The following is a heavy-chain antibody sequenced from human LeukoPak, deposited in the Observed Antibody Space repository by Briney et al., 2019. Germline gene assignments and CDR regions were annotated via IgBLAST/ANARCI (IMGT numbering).Heavy chain of an antibody. V-gene: IGHV3-23*01. J-gene: IGHJ4*02. CDR1: AFTFSNYA. D-gene: IGHD2-21*02. CDR3: ARAHCGGDCYGIYYFDY. Sequence: PGGSLRLSCAASAFTFSNYAMTWVRQAPGKGLEWVSAISGSGRSTYYADSVKGRFTISRDNSKNTLYLQMNSLRAEDTAVYYCARAHCGGDCYGIYYFDYWGQGTLVTVSS. CDR2: ISGSGRST.